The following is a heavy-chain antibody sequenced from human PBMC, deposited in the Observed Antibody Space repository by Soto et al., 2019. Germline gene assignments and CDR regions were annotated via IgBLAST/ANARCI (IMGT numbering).Heavy chain of an antibody. V-gene: IGHV3-23*01. J-gene: IGHJ5*02. CDR2: VTGSGGST. Sequence: EVQLLESGGGLVQPGGSLRLSCAASGFTFSSYVMSWVRQAPGKGLEWVSAVTGSGGSTYYADSVKGRFTVSRDNSKNTLYLQMNSLRAEDTAIYYCARNNWFDPWGQGTLVTVS. CDR3: ARNNWFDP. CDR1: GFTFSSYV.